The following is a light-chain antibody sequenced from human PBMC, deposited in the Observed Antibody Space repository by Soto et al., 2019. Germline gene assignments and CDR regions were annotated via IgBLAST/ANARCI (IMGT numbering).Light chain of an antibody. Sequence: DVQMTQSPSTLSASVGDRLTITCRASQSIGTWLAWFQPKPGQAPKFLITQASSLESGVPSRFSGSGSGTEFTLTISSLQPDDVATYYCHQSNNYPWTFGQGTKVDIK. CDR3: HQSNNYPWT. V-gene: IGKV1-5*03. J-gene: IGKJ1*01. CDR1: QSIGTW. CDR2: QAS.